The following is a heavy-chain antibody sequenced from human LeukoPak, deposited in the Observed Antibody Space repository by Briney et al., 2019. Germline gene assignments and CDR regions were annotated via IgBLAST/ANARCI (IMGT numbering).Heavy chain of an antibody. V-gene: IGHV4-39*07. Sequence: SETLSLTCTVSGGSISSSSYYWGWIRQPPGKGLEWIGSIYYSGSTYYNPSLKSRVTISVDTSKNQFSLKLSSVTAADTAVYYCARANTAMVPKFDYWGQGTLVTVSS. CDR3: ARANTAMVPKFDY. CDR1: GGSISSSSYY. CDR2: IYYSGST. D-gene: IGHD5-18*01. J-gene: IGHJ4*02.